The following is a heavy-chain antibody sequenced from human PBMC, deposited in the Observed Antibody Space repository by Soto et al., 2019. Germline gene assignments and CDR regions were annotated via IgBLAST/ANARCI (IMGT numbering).Heavy chain of an antibody. Sequence: SVKVSCKASGCTFTSYDINWVRQATGQGLEWMGWMNPNSGNTGYAQKFQGRVTMTRNTSISTAYMELSSLRSEDTAVYYCARLPTGYYSKLYYYYYYMDVCGKGNTVTVSS. CDR2: MNPNSGNT. J-gene: IGHJ6*03. V-gene: IGHV1-8*01. CDR1: GCTFTSYD. CDR3: ARLPTGYYSKLYYYYYYMDV. D-gene: IGHD4-4*01.